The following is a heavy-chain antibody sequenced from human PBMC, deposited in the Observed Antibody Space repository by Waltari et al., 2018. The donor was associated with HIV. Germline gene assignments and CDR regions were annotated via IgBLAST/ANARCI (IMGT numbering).Heavy chain of an antibody. CDR1: GFSFSTYS. J-gene: IGHJ3*02. CDR3: ARDRNSRGAFEI. V-gene: IGHV3-48*01. Sequence: EVQLVESGGGLVQPGGSLRLSCAASGFSFSTYSMSWVRQAPGQGLEWGSYISTSSSTIYYADSVKGRFTISRDNAKNSLYLQMNSLRAEDTAVYYCARDRNSRGAFEIWGQGTMVTVSS. CDR2: ISTSSSTI. D-gene: IGHD5-18*01.